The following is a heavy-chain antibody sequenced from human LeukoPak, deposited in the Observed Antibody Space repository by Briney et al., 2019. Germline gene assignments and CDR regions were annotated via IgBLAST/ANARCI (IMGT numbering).Heavy chain of an antibody. V-gene: IGHV3-30*18. CDR2: ISYDGSNK. CDR1: GFTFSSYG. J-gene: IGHJ3*02. D-gene: IGHD5-12*01. Sequence: GGSLRLSCAASGFTFSSYGMHWVRQAPGKGLEWVAVISYDGSNKYYADSVKGRFTISRDNSKNTLYLQMNSLRAEDTAVYYCAKLLNIVATIDAFDIWGQGTMVTVSS. CDR3: AKLLNIVATIDAFDI.